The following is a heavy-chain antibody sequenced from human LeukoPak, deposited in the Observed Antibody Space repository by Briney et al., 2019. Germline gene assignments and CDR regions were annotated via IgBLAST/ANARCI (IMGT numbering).Heavy chain of an antibody. J-gene: IGHJ4*02. CDR3: ARDWTVTGDY. V-gene: IGHV1-46*01. Sequence: ASVKVSCKASGYTFTGYYMHWVRQAPGQGLEWMGIINPSGGSTSYAQKFQGRATMTRNTSISTAYMELSSLRSEDTAVYYCARDWTVTGDYWGQGTLVTVSS. CDR1: GYTFTGYY. CDR2: INPSGGST. D-gene: IGHD4-17*01.